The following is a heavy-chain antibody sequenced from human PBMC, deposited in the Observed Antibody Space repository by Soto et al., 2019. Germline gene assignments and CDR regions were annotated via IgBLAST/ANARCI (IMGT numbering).Heavy chain of an antibody. Sequence: QVQLEESGRNVVQPGRSLRLSCAASGFSFRDYGMHWVRQAPGKGLESVALLSYDGDKEYYADSVKGRFTISRDNSKNTVFLQMNSLRPEDTAVYYCGKDLMGEQWLGVMHYWGQGTLVTVSS. CDR1: GFSFRDYG. CDR3: GKDLMGEQWLGVMHY. V-gene: IGHV3-30*18. J-gene: IGHJ4*02. CDR2: LSYDGDKE. D-gene: IGHD6-19*01.